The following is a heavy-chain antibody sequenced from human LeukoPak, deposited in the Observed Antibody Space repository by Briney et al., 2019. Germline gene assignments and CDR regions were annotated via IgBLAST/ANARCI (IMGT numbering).Heavy chain of an antibody. CDR2: INPNSGGT. D-gene: IGHD3-3*01. J-gene: IGHJ4*02. Sequence: ASVKVSCKASGYTFTGYYMHWVRQAPGQGLEWMGWINPNSGGTNYAQKFQGRVTMTRDTSISTASLELSRLRSDDTAVYYCPRDESITIFGVVPFDYWGQGTLVTVSS. V-gene: IGHV1-2*02. CDR1: GYTFTGYY. CDR3: PRDESITIFGVVPFDY.